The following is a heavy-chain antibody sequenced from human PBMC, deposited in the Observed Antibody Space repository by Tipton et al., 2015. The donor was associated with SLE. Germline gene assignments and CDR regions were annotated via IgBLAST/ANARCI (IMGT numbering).Heavy chain of an antibody. V-gene: IGHV4-39*01. CDR1: GGSIGSSSYY. CDR2: IYYSGST. D-gene: IGHD3-22*01. CDR3: ARLHWYYYDSSGADY. J-gene: IGHJ4*02. Sequence: TLSLTCTVSGGSIGSSSYYWGWIRQPPGKGLEWIGSIYYSGSTYYNPSLKSRVTISVDTSKNQFSLKLSSVTAADTAVYYCARLHWYYYDSSGADYWGQGTLVTVSS.